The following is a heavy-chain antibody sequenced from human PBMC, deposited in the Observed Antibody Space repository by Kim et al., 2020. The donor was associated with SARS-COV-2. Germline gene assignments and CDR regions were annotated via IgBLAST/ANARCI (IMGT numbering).Heavy chain of an antibody. V-gene: IGHV3-11*05. Sequence: GGSLRLSCEATGFTFSDYYMSWIRQAPGKGLEWVSYISSSSSYTNYADSVKGRFTISRDNAKNSLYLQMNSLRAEDTVVYYCARDLGYDYIWGSYRDSVYFDYWCQGTLVTVSS. CDR1: GFTFSDYY. CDR3: ARDLGYDYIWGSYRDSVYFDY. CDR2: ISSSSSYT. D-gene: IGHD3-16*02. J-gene: IGHJ4*02.